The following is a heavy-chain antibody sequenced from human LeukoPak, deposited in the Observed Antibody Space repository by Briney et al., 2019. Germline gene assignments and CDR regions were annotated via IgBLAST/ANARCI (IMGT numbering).Heavy chain of an antibody. Sequence: PGGSLRLSCAASGFTFSSYWMHWVRQAPGKGLVWVSRINSDGSSTSYADSVKGRFTISRDNAKNTLYLQMNSLRAEDTAVYYCARSGIVGATIDYWGQGTLVTVSS. D-gene: IGHD1-26*01. J-gene: IGHJ4*02. CDR2: INSDGSST. V-gene: IGHV3-74*01. CDR1: GFTFSSYW. CDR3: ARSGIVGATIDY.